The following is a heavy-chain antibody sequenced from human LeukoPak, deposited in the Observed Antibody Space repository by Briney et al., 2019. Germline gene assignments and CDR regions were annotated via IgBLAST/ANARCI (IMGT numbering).Heavy chain of an antibody. J-gene: IGHJ5*02. CDR2: IYYSGST. V-gene: IGHV4-59*01. CDR3: AREDYDILTGYPNWFDP. Sequence: SETLSLTCTVSGGSISSYYWSWIRQPPGKGLEWIGYIYYSGSTNYNPSLKSRVTISVDTSKNQLSLKLSSVTAADTAVYYCAREDYDILTGYPNWFDPWGQGTLVTVSS. CDR1: GGSISSYY. D-gene: IGHD3-9*01.